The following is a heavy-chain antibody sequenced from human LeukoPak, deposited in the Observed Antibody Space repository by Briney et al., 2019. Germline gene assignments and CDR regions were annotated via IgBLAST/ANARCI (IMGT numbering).Heavy chain of an antibody. Sequence: PSETLSLTCTVSGGSISSGGYYWSWIRQHPGKGLEWIGYIYYSGSTYYNPSLKSRVTISVDTSKNQFSLKVSSVTAADTAVYYCARGIVVVPAALGWFDPWGQGTLVTVSS. J-gene: IGHJ5*02. V-gene: IGHV4-31*03. CDR2: IYYSGST. D-gene: IGHD2-2*01. CDR3: ARGIVVVPAALGWFDP. CDR1: GGSISSGGYY.